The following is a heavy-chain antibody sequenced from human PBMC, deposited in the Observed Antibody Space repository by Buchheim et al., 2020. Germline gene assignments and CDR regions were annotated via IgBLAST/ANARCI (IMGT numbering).Heavy chain of an antibody. V-gene: IGHV3-23*01. D-gene: IGHD3-22*01. CDR2: ISVSGGST. CDR3: AKDTDDSSDYYYAGYFQH. CDR1: GFTFSSHA. Sequence: EVQLLESGGGLVQPGGSLRLSCAASGFTFSSHAMNWVRQAPGKGLEWVSAISVSGGSTYYADSVKGRFTISRDNSKNTLYRQMNSRRAEDTAVYYCAKDTDDSSDYYYAGYFQHWGQGTL. J-gene: IGHJ1*01.